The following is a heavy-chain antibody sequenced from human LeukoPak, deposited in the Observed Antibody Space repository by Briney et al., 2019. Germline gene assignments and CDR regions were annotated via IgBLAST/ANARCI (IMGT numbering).Heavy chain of an antibody. CDR1: GGSFSGYY. Sequence: SETLSLTCAVYGGSFSGYYWSWIRQPPGKGLEWIGEINHSGSTNYNPSLKSRVTISVDTSKNQFSLKLSSVTAADTAVYYCARGGGQQWLVLQKENWFDPWGQGTLATVSS. J-gene: IGHJ5*02. CDR3: ARGGGQQWLVLQKENWFDP. CDR2: INHSGST. V-gene: IGHV4-34*01. D-gene: IGHD6-19*01.